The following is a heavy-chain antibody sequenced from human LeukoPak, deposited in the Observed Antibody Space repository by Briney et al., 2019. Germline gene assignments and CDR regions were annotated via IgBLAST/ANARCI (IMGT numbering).Heavy chain of an antibody. CDR3: ARDWAAGQQLGWFDP. V-gene: IGHV3-23*01. Sequence: PGGSLRLSCAASGFTFSSYAMSWVRQAPGKGLEWVSAISGSGGSTYYADSVKGRFTISRDNSKNTLYLQMNSLRAEDTAVYYCARDWAAGQQLGWFDPWGQGTLVTVSS. CDR2: ISGSGGST. J-gene: IGHJ5*02. CDR1: GFTFSSYA. D-gene: IGHD6-13*01.